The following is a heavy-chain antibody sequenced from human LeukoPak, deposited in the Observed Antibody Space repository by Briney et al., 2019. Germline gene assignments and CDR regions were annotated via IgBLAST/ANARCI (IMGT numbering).Heavy chain of an antibody. CDR1: GFIFGNFG. V-gene: IGHV3-33*01. CDR3: ARDQQGVDGVKFYYFDY. J-gene: IGHJ4*02. D-gene: IGHD6-19*01. CDR2: IWSDGSNE. Sequence: GGSLRLSCVASGFIFGNFGMHWVRQAPGKGLEWVAVIWSDGSNEYYADSVEGRFTISRDTSKDTLYLQMNSLRAEDTAVYYCARDQQGVDGVKFYYFDYWGQGTLVTVSS.